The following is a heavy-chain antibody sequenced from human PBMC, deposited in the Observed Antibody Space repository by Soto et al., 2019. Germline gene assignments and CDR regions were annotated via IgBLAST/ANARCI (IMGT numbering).Heavy chain of an antibody. Sequence: QIQLQESGPGLVKPSETLSLTCSISGGAIGSHYWTWIRQPAGKGLEGIGRIYSSGNTKYNHSLQSRVNISIDTSKNRCSLRLESVTAADTAVYFCARGQRFSDRFDPWGQGTSVTVSS. D-gene: IGHD3-3*01. CDR1: GGAIGSHY. J-gene: IGHJ5*02. CDR2: IYSSGNT. CDR3: ARGQRFSDRFDP. V-gene: IGHV4-4*07.